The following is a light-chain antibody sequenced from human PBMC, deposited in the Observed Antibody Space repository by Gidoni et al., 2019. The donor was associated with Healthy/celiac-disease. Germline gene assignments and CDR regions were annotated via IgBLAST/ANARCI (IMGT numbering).Light chain of an antibody. Sequence: GSPGQSTTISCTGTSSDVGGYNYVSWYQQHPGKAPKLMIYEVSNRPSGVSNRFSGSKSGNTASLTISGLQAEDEADYYCSSYTSSSTFWVFGGGTKLTVL. CDR1: SSDVGGYNY. J-gene: IGLJ3*02. CDR3: SSYTSSSTFWV. CDR2: EVS. V-gene: IGLV2-14*01.